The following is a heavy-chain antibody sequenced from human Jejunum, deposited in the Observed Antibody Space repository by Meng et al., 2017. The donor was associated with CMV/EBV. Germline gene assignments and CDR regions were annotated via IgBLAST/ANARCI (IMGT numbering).Heavy chain of an antibody. Sequence: CTVSGGSISSYYWSWIRQPPGKGLEWIGYIYYSGSTNYNPSLKSRVTISVDTSKNQFSLKLSSVTAADTAVYYCARAYSSSCRVDYWGQGTLVTVSS. D-gene: IGHD6-6*01. J-gene: IGHJ4*02. V-gene: IGHV4-59*01. CDR3: ARAYSSSCRVDY. CDR1: GGSISSYY. CDR2: IYYSGST.